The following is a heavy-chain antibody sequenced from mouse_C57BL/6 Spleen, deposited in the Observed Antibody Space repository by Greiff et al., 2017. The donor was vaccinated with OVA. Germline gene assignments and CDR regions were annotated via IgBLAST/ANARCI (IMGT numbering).Heavy chain of an antibody. Sequence: VQLQQPGAELVKPGASVKLSCKASGYTFTSYWMHWVKQRPGQGLEWIGMIHPNSGSTNYNEKFKSKATLTVDKSSSTAYMQLSSLTSEDSAVYYCANHYGSSPWYFDVWGTGTTVTVSS. CDR2: IHPNSGST. CDR1: GYTFTSYW. CDR3: ANHYGSSPWYFDV. J-gene: IGHJ1*03. V-gene: IGHV1-64*01. D-gene: IGHD1-1*01.